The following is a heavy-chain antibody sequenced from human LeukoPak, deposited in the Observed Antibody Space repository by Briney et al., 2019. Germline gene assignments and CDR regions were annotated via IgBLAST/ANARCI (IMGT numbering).Heavy chain of an antibody. Sequence: GGSLRLSCAASGFTFSSYSMTWVRQAPGKGLEWVSSISSSSSYIYYADSVKGRFTISRDNAKNSLYLQMNSLRAEDTAVYYCASSIAVAGMDVWGQGTTVTVSS. CDR1: GFTFSSYS. CDR3: ASSIAVAGMDV. J-gene: IGHJ6*02. V-gene: IGHV3-21*01. D-gene: IGHD6-19*01. CDR2: ISSSSSYI.